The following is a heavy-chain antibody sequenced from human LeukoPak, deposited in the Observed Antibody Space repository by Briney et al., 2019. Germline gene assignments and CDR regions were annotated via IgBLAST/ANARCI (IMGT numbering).Heavy chain of an antibody. CDR3: ARDGGSASRGFDY. CDR2: INSDGSST. CDR1: GFTFSSYW. J-gene: IGHJ4*02. V-gene: IGHV3-74*01. Sequence: PGGSLRLSCAASGFTFSSYWMHWVRQAPGKGLVWVSRINSDGSSTGYADSVKGRFTISRDNTKNTLYLQMNSLRAEDTAVYYCARDGGSASRGFDYWGQGTLVTVSS. D-gene: IGHD3-16*01.